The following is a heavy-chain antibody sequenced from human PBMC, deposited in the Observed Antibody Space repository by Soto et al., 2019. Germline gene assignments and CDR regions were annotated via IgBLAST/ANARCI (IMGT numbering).Heavy chain of an antibody. D-gene: IGHD1-20*01. CDR2: ISYDGSNK. J-gene: IGHJ6*02. CDR1: GFTFSSYG. V-gene: IGHV3-30*18. Sequence: LRLSCAASGFTFSSYGMHWVRQAPGKGLEWVAVISYDGSNKYYADSVKGRFTISRDNSKNTLYLQMNSLRAEDTAVYYCAKDRSRYNWNPYYYYGMDVWGQGTTVTVSS. CDR3: AKDRSRYNWNPYYYYGMDV.